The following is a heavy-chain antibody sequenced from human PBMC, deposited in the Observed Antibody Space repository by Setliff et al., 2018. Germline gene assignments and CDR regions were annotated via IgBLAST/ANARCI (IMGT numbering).Heavy chain of an antibody. Sequence: PGGSLRLSCAASGFTFSDHYMDWVRQAPGKGLEWVGRTKNKANAGYMEYAASVKDRFIISRDDSKNSLYLQMYSLKSDDTAVYYCVRAVVIRGSKPLDSWGQGTLVTVSS. J-gene: IGHJ4*02. CDR1: GFTFSDHY. CDR2: TKNKANAGYM. D-gene: IGHD3-10*01. V-gene: IGHV3-72*01. CDR3: VRAVVIRGSKPLDS.